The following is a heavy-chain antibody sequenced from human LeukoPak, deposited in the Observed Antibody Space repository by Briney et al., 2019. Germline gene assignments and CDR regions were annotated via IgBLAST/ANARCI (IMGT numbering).Heavy chain of an antibody. CDR2: VSGSGGST. V-gene: IGHV3-23*01. J-gene: IGHJ4*02. D-gene: IGHD6-19*01. Sequence: GGSLRLSCAASGFTFSSYAMSWVRQTPGKGPEWVSTVSGSGGSTYYADSVKGRFTISRDNSKNTLYLQMNSLRAEDTAVYYCAKDAYLIAVAGNYFDYWGQGTLVTVSS. CDR3: AKDAYLIAVAGNYFDY. CDR1: GFTFSSYA.